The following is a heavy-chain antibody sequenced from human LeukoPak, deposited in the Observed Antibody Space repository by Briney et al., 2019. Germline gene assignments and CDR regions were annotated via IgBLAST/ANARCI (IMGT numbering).Heavy chain of an antibody. CDR1: GFTFSSYA. J-gene: IGHJ3*02. CDR2: ISGSGGSA. Sequence: GGSLRLSCAASGFTFSSYAMSWVRQAPGKGLEWDSAISGSGGSAYYADSVKGRFTISRDNSKNTLYLQMNSLRAEDTAVYYCAKSSTMIVVVPDAFDIWGQGTMVTVSS. V-gene: IGHV3-23*01. CDR3: AKSSTMIVVVPDAFDI. D-gene: IGHD3-22*01.